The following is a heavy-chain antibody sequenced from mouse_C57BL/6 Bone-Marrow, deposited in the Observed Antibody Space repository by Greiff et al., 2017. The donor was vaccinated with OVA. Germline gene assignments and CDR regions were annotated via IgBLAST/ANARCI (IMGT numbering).Heavy chain of an antibody. D-gene: IGHD1-1*01. CDR3: NTSITTVVENYTMDY. V-gene: IGHV14-4*01. CDR2: IDPENGDT. Sequence: VHVKQSGAELVRPGASVKLSCTASGFNIKDDYMHWVKQRPEQGLEWIGWIDPENGDTEYASKFQGKATITADTSSNTAYLQLSSLTSEDTAVYSCNTSITTVVENYTMDYWGQGTSVTVSS. J-gene: IGHJ4*01. CDR1: GFNIKDDY.